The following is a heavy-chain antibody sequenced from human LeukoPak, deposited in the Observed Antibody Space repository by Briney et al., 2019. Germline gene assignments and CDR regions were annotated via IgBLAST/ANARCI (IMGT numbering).Heavy chain of an antibody. CDR1: GCTFTSYD. D-gene: IGHD3-10*01. CDR3: ARGTYYGSGSSGNWFDP. CDR2: MNPNSGNT. Sequence: ASVKVSCKASGCTFTSYDINWVRQATGQGLEWMGWMNPNSGNTGYAQKFQGRVTMTRNTSISTAYMELSSLRSEDTAVYYCARGTYYGSGSSGNWFDPWGQGTLVTVSS. J-gene: IGHJ5*02. V-gene: IGHV1-8*01.